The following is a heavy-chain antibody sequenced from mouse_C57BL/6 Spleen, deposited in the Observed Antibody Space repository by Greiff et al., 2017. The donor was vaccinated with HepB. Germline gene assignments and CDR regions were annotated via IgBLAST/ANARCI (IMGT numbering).Heavy chain of an antibody. CDR1: GYAFSSSW. J-gene: IGHJ2*01. CDR2: IYPGDGDT. Sequence: VKLMESGPELVKPGASVKISCKASGYAFSSSWMNWVKQRPGKGLEWIGRIYPGDGDTNYNGKFKGKATLTADKSSSTAYMQLSSLTSEDSAVYFCARGGLSDYWGQGTTLTVSS. V-gene: IGHV1-82*01. CDR3: ARGGLSDY. D-gene: IGHD3-3*01.